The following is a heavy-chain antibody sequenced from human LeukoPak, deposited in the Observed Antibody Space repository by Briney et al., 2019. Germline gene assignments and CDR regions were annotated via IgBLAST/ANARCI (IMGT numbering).Heavy chain of an antibody. V-gene: IGHV1-2*02. CDR3: ARTSGFCNGGTCYLDY. Sequence: ASVKVSCKASGYTFTGYYMHWVRQAPGQGLEWMGWINPNSGGTNYAQKFQGRVTMTRDTPITTAYMELSRLTSDDTAVYYCARTSGFCNGGTCYLDYWGQGTLVTVSS. J-gene: IGHJ4*02. D-gene: IGHD2-15*01. CDR1: GYTFTGYY. CDR2: INPNSGGT.